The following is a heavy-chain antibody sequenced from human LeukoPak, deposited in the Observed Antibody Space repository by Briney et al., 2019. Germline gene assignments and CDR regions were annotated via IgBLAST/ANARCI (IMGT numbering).Heavy chain of an antibody. Sequence: SETLSLTCAISGGSISSSSYYWGWIRQPPGKGLEWIGSIYYSGSTYYNPSLKSRVTISVDTSKNQFSLKLSSVTAADTAVYYCARHTFSSTGNWFDPWGQGTLVTVSS. J-gene: IGHJ5*02. CDR3: ARHTFSSTGNWFDP. D-gene: IGHD2-2*01. V-gene: IGHV4-39*01. CDR2: IYYSGST. CDR1: GGSISSSSYY.